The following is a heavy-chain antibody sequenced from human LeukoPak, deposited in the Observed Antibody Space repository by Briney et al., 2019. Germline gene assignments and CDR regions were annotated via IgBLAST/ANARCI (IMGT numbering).Heavy chain of an antibody. CDR1: GCSFTSYW. CDR2: IYPGDSDT. Sequence: GESLKISCKGSGCSFTSYWIGWVRQMPGKGLEWMGIIYPGDSDTRYSPSFQGQVTISADKSISTAYLQWSSLKASDTAMYYCARHIYDPYYYYYMDVWGKGTTVTVSS. J-gene: IGHJ6*03. D-gene: IGHD2/OR15-2a*01. V-gene: IGHV5-51*01. CDR3: ARHIYDPYYYYYMDV.